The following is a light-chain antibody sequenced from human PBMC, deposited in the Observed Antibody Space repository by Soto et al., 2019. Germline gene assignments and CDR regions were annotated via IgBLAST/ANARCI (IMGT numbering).Light chain of an antibody. CDR3: QQYGSSPLWT. CDR1: QSVSSSY. CDR2: GAS. J-gene: IGKJ1*01. V-gene: IGKV3-20*01. Sequence: EIVLTQSPVTLSLSPGERATLSCRASQSVSSSYLAWYQQKPGQAPRLLIYGASSRATGIPDFTLTISRLEPEDFAVYYCQQYGSSPLWTFGQGTKVDIK.